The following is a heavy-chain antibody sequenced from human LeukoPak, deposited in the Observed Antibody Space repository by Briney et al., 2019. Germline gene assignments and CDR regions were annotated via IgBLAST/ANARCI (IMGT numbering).Heavy chain of an antibody. CDR3: ARVPRESSSWLYYFDY. CDR2: INHSGST. V-gene: IGHV4-34*01. Sequence: SETLSLTCAVYGGSFSGYYWSWIRQPPGKGLEWIGEINHSGSTNYNPSLKSRVTISVDTSKNQFSLELSSVTAADTAVYYCARVPRESSSWLYYFDYWGQGTLVTVSS. CDR1: GGSFSGYY. J-gene: IGHJ4*02. D-gene: IGHD6-13*01.